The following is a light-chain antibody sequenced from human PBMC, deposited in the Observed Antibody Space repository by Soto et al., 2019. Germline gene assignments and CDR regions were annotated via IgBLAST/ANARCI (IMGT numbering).Light chain of an antibody. Sequence: QSVLTQPPSASGTPGQRVTISCSGSSSNIGTYYVDWYQQLPGTAPKLLIHRNGQRPSGVPDRFSGSKSGTSASLAISGLRSEDEAYYYCATWDDRLRAYVIGAGTKVTVL. J-gene: IGLJ1*01. CDR1: SSNIGTYY. CDR2: RNG. CDR3: ATWDDRLRAYV. V-gene: IGLV1-47*01.